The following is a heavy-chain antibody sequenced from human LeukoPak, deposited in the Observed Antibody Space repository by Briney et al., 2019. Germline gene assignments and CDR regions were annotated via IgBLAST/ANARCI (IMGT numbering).Heavy chain of an antibody. CDR3: AKALPQQLVLVGDYFDY. CDR2: ISGSGGST. D-gene: IGHD6-13*01. CDR1: GFTFSDYG. V-gene: IGHV3-23*01. Sequence: PGGSLRLSCAASGFTFSDYGMSWVRQAPGKGLEWVSAISGSGGSTYYADSVKGRFTISRDNSKNTLYLQMNSLRAEDTAVYYCAKALPQQLVLVGDYFDYWGQGTLVTVSS. J-gene: IGHJ4*02.